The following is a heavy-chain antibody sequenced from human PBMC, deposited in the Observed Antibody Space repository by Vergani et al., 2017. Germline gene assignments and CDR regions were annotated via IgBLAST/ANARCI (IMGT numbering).Heavy chain of an antibody. D-gene: IGHD1-26*01. CDR1: GGSISSYY. Sequence: QVQLQESGPGLVKPSETLSLTCTVSGGSISSYYWSWIRQPPGKGLEWIGYIYTSGSTNYNPSLKSRVTISVDTSKKQFSLKLSSVTAADTAVYYCARPKYSGSYYRHWYFDLWGRGTLVTVSS. V-gene: IGHV4-4*09. CDR2: IYTSGST. CDR3: ARPKYSGSYYRHWYFDL. J-gene: IGHJ2*01.